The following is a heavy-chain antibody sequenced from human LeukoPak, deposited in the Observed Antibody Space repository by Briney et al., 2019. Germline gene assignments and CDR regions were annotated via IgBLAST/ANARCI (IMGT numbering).Heavy chain of an antibody. CDR3: ARSLFGGWFDP. J-gene: IGHJ5*02. D-gene: IGHD3-16*01. V-gene: IGHV4-39*07. Sequence: SETLSLTCTVSGGSISSSSYYWGWIRQPPGKGLEWIGSIYYSGSTYYNPSLKSRVTISVDTSKNQFSLKLSSVTAADTAVYYCARSLFGGWFDPWGQGTLVTVSS. CDR1: GGSISSSSYY. CDR2: IYYSGST.